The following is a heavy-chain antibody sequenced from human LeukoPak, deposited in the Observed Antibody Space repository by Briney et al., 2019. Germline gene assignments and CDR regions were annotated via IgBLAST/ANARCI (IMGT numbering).Heavy chain of an antibody. D-gene: IGHD6-6*01. Sequence: PGGSLRLSCAASGFTFSSYAMSWVRQAPGKGLEWVSAISGSGGSTYYADSVKGRFTISRDNSKNTLYLQMNSLRAEDTAVYYCAKAGESSSSEYYYYYMDVWGKGTTVTVSS. J-gene: IGHJ6*03. V-gene: IGHV3-23*01. CDR1: GFTFSSYA. CDR3: AKAGESSSSEYYYYYMDV. CDR2: ISGSGGST.